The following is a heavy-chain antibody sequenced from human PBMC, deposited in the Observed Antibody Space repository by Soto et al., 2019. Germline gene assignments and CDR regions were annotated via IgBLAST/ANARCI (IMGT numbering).Heavy chain of an antibody. Sequence: GASLRLSCVASGFTFSSYAMSWVRQAPEKGLEWVSAISGSDGSTYYADSVKGRFTISRDNSKNTLYLQMNSLRAEDTAVYYCAKDSRVTMVRGVIIPPGYWGQGTLVTVSS. V-gene: IGHV3-23*01. J-gene: IGHJ4*02. CDR2: ISGSDGST. CDR3: AKDSRVTMVRGVIIPPGY. CDR1: GFTFSSYA. D-gene: IGHD3-10*01.